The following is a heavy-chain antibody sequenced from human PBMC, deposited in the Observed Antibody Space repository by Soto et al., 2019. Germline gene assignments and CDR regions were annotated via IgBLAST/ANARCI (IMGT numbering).Heavy chain of an antibody. CDR2: IYYSGST. CDR1: GGSISSGDYY. J-gene: IGHJ6*02. V-gene: IGHV4-30-4*01. CDR3: ARDWARIAVAGYYYYYGMDV. Sequence: SETLSLTCTVSGGSISSGDYYWTWIRQPPGKGLEWIGYIYYSGSTYYNPSLKSRVTISVDTSKNQFSLKLSSVTAADTAVYYCARDWARIAVAGYYYYYGMDVWGQGTTVTVSS. D-gene: IGHD6-19*01.